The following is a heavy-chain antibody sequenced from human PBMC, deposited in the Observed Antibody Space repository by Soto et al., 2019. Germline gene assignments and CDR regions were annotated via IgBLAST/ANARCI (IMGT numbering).Heavy chain of an antibody. Sequence: QVQLVESGGGVVQPGRSLRLSCAASGFTFSSYGMNWVSQAPGKRLEWVAVIWYDGSNKYYADSVKGRFTISRDNSKNTLYLQMNSLRAEDTAVYYCARDRRDSSGWYPIGYWGQGTLVTVSS. V-gene: IGHV3-33*01. CDR3: ARDRRDSSGWYPIGY. CDR1: GFTFSSYG. CDR2: IWYDGSNK. D-gene: IGHD6-19*01. J-gene: IGHJ4*02.